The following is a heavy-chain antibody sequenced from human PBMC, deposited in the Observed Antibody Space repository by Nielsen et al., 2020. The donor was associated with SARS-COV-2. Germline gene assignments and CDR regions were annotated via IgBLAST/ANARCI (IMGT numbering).Heavy chain of an antibody. V-gene: IGHV3-30*03. D-gene: IGHD3-9*01. Sequence: LSLTCAASGFTFSSYGMHWVRQAPGKGLEWVAVISYDGSNKYYADSVKGRFTISRDNSKNTLYLQMNSLRAEDTAVYYCARGGGMTGYSGHMDVWGKGTTVTVSS. CDR2: ISYDGSNK. J-gene: IGHJ6*03. CDR3: ARGGGMTGYSGHMDV. CDR1: GFTFSSYG.